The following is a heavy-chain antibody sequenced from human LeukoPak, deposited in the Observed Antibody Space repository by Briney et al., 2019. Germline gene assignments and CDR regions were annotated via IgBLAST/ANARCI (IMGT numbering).Heavy chain of an antibody. V-gene: IGHV7-4-1*02. J-gene: IGHJ4*02. D-gene: IGHD3-22*01. Sequence: ASVTVSCKASGYTFTSYAMNWVRQAPGQGLEWMGWINTNTGNPTYAQGFTGRFVFSLDTSVSTAYLQISSLKAEDTAVYYCARDPNHYYDSSGYYGDYWGQGTLVTVSS. CDR1: GYTFTSYA. CDR2: INTNTGNP. CDR3: ARDPNHYYDSSGYYGDY.